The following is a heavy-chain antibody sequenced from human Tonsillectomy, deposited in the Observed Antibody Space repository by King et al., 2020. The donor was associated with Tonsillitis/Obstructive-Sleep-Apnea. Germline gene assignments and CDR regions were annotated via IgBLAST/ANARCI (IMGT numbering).Heavy chain of an antibody. D-gene: IGHD3-9*01. CDR1: GGSISSYY. CDR2: IYYSGST. Sequence: QLQESGPGLVKPSETLSLTCTVSGGSISSYYWSWIRQPPGKGLEWMGYIYYSGSTNYNPSLKSRVTISVDTSKNQFSLKLSSVTAADTAVYYCARVGGPWYDILTGSHRAFDIWGQGTMVTVSS. V-gene: IGHV4-59*01. CDR3: ARVGGPWYDILTGSHRAFDI. J-gene: IGHJ3*02.